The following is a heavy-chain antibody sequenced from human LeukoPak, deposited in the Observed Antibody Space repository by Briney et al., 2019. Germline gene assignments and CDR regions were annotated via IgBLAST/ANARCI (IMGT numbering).Heavy chain of an antibody. J-gene: IGHJ4*02. Sequence: SETLSLTCTVSGGSISSYYWSWIRQTPGKGLEWIGSIYYTGNTYYNASLKSRVTISIDTSKNQISLRLTSVTATDTAMYYCARQTGSGLFTLPGGQGTLVTVSS. CDR3: ARQTGSGLFTLP. V-gene: IGHV4-59*04. CDR1: GGSISSYY. CDR2: IYYTGNT. D-gene: IGHD3/OR15-3a*01.